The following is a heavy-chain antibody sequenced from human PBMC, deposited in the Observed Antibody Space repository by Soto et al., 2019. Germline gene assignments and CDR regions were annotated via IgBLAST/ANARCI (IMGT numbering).Heavy chain of an antibody. V-gene: IGHV3-23*01. D-gene: IGHD2-2*01. CDR2: TSGSGANT. J-gene: IGHJ6*03. CDR1: GLPFSSYA. Sequence: LLESGGGLAQPGGSLRLSCAASGLPFSSYAMNWVRQAPGNGLEWVSATSGSGANTYYADSVKGRFTISRDTSKXXXXXXXXSLRAEDTAVYYCAKGSSSSHYLTYYFYYMDVWGKGTKVTVSS. CDR3: AKGSSSSHYLTYYFYYMDV.